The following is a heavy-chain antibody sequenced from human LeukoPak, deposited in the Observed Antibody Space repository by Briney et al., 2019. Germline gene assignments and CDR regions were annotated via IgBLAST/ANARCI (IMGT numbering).Heavy chain of an antibody. Sequence: PGGSLRLSCAASGFTFSRYSMNWVRQAPGKGLGWVSYISTSGTIIYYADSVKSRFTTSRDNAKNSLSLQMTSLRAEDTAVYYCASLRGSGYYGPFQNWGQGTLVTVS. V-gene: IGHV3-48*04. J-gene: IGHJ1*01. CDR2: ISTSGTII. D-gene: IGHD3-22*01. CDR1: GFTFSRYS. CDR3: ASLRGSGYYGPFQN.